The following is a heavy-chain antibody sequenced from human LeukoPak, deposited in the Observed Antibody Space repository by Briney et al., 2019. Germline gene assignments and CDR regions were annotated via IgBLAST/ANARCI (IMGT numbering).Heavy chain of an antibody. Sequence: PGGSLRLSCAASGFTFSSYRMSWVRQAPGKGREGVANIKQDGSEKYYVDSVKGRFTIYRDNAKNSLYLQMNSLRAEDTAVYYCAREYYDILTGYYDGGIVNNWFDPWGQGTLVTVSS. J-gene: IGHJ5*02. CDR2: IKQDGSEK. CDR1: GFTFSSYR. D-gene: IGHD3-9*01. V-gene: IGHV3-7*01. CDR3: AREYYDILTGYYDGGIVNNWFDP.